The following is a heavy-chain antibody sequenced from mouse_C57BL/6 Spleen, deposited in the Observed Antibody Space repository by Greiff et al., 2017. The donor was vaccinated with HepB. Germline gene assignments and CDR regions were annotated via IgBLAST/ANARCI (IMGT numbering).Heavy chain of an antibody. Sequence: VQLQQSGAELVMPGASVKLSCKASGYTFTSYWMHWVKQRPGQGLEWIGEIDPSDSYTNYNQKFKGKSTLTVDKSSSTAYMQLSSLTSEDSAVYYCARGELVRGGFAYWGQGTLVTVSA. CDR2: IDPSDSYT. CDR3: ARGELVRGGFAY. J-gene: IGHJ3*01. V-gene: IGHV1-69*01. D-gene: IGHD2-14*01. CDR1: GYTFTSYW.